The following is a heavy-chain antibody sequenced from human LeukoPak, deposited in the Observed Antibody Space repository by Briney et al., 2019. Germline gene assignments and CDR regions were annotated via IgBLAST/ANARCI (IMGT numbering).Heavy chain of an antibody. J-gene: IGHJ6*03. CDR1: GFTFSSYT. CDR3: AREVVVPAALTYYYYYYMDV. D-gene: IGHD2-2*01. Sequence: GGSLRLSCAASGFTFSSYTMNWVRQAPGKGLEWVSSISSSSSYIYYADSVKGRFTISRDSAKNSLYLQVNSLRAEDTAVYYCAREVVVPAALTYYYYYYMDVWGEGTTVTVSS. V-gene: IGHV3-21*01. CDR2: ISSSSSYI.